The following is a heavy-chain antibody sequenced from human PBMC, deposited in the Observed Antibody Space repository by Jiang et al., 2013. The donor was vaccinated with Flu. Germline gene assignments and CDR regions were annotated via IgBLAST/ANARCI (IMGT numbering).Heavy chain of an antibody. J-gene: IGHJ5*02. CDR2: INHSGST. V-gene: IGHV4-34*01. CDR3: ARGRQVYGSGRKTRHNWFDP. Sequence: LLKPSETLSLTCAVYGGSFSGYYWSWIRQPPGKGLEWIGEINHSGSTNYNPSLKSRVTISVDTSKNQFSLKLSSVTAADTAVYYCARGRQVYGSGRKTRHNWFDPWGQGTLVTVSS. CDR1: GGSFSGYY. D-gene: IGHD3-10*01.